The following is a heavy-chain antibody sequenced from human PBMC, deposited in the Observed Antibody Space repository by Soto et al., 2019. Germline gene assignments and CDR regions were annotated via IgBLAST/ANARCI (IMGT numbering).Heavy chain of an antibody. Sequence: QVNLVQSGAEVKKPGASVKVSCKGSGYTFTSYGITWVRQAPGQGLEWMGWISAHNGKTDYAQKLEGKDTVTRDPSTSTAYLGLRSAISDVTAAYYCARGRDGDYGGQRAMVTVAS. CDR1: GYTFTSYG. CDR3: ARGRDGDY. D-gene: IGHD6-6*01. CDR2: ISAHNGKT. J-gene: IGHJ4*02. V-gene: IGHV1-18*01.